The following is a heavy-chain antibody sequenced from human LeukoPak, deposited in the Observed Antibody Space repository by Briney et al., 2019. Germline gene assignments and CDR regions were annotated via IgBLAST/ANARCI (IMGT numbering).Heavy chain of an antibody. CDR1: GFTFSSYG. V-gene: IGHV3-30*18. J-gene: IGHJ6*03. D-gene: IGHD4-17*01. CDR3: AKGDGDYSYYYMDV. Sequence: PGGSLRLSCAASGFTFSSYGMHWVRQAPGKGLEWVAVISYDGSNKYYADSVKGRFTISRDNSKNTLYLQMNSLRAEDTAVYYCAKGDGDYSYYYMDVWGKGTTVTISS. CDR2: ISYDGSNK.